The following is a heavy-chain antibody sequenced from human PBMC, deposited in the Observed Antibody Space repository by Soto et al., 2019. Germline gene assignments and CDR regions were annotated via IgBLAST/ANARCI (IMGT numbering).Heavy chain of an antibody. D-gene: IGHD3-3*01. Sequence: GASVKVSCKASGYTFTNYDISWVRQATGQRLEWMGWMNPNSANTGYAQEFQGRVSMTRDTSTNTAYMELNSLRAEDTAVYYCAKDKPYYDFWSGDFDYWGQGTLVTVSS. J-gene: IGHJ4*02. V-gene: IGHV1-8*01. CDR1: GYTFTNYD. CDR3: AKDKPYYDFWSGDFDY. CDR2: MNPNSANT.